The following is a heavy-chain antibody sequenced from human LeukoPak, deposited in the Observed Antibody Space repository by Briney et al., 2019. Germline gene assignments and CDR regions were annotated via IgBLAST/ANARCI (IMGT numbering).Heavy chain of an antibody. CDR2: IGTSGSSR. CDR3: AKAPAGPEYSDNWKFGYNWFDP. Sequence: PGGSLRLSCVASGFTFSSYGMSWVRQAPGKGLEWVSGIGTSGSSRYYADSVKGRFTISRDNSKNTLYLQMNSLRAEDTAIYHCAKAPAGPEYSDNWKFGYNWFDPWGQGTLVTVSS. J-gene: IGHJ5*02. V-gene: IGHV3-23*01. D-gene: IGHD1-1*01. CDR1: GFTFSSYG.